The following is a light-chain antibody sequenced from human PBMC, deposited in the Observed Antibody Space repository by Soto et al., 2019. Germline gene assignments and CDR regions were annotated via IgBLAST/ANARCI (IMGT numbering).Light chain of an antibody. V-gene: IGKV3-15*01. CDR1: QSVSSK. CDR3: HQYNHWLTWT. CDR2: SAS. J-gene: IGKJ1*01. Sequence: EIVMTQSPATLSLSPGQRATLSCRASQSVSSKLAWYQQRPGQAPRLLIYSASTRATGIPARFSGSGSGTEFTLTISSLQSEGFAVYYCHQYNHWLTWTLGQGTKVDIK.